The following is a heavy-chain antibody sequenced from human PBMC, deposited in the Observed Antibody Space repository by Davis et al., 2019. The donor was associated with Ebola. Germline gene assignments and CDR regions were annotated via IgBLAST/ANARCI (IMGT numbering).Heavy chain of an antibody. J-gene: IGHJ6*04. CDR1: GYTFTGYY. CDR3: ARVGGAAADYYYYGMDV. V-gene: IGHV1-2*02. CDR2: INPNSGGT. Sequence: ASVKVSCKASGYTFTGYYMHWVRQAPGQGLEWMGWINPNSGGTNYAQKFQGRVTMTRDTSISTAYMELSRLRSDDTAVYYCARVGGAAADYYYYGMDVWAKGPRSPSPQ. D-gene: IGHD6-13*01.